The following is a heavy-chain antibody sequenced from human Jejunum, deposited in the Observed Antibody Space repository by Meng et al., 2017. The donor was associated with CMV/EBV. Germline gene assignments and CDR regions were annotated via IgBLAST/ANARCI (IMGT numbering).Heavy chain of an antibody. CDR1: YW. CDR3: ARVRGGLCSSTSCYKGGLDY. Sequence: YWVSWVRQAPGKGLEWVSNIKQDGSEKYYVDSVKGRFTISRDNAENSLYLQMNSLRAEDTAVYYCARVRGGLCSSTSCYKGGLDYWGQGTRVTVSS. D-gene: IGHD2-2*02. CDR2: IKQDGSEK. J-gene: IGHJ4*02. V-gene: IGHV3-7*01.